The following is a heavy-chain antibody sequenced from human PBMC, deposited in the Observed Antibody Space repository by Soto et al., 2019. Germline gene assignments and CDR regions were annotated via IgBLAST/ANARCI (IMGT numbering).Heavy chain of an antibody. D-gene: IGHD3-16*02. Sequence: GGSLRLSCAASGFTFSNAWMSWVRQAPGKGLEWVGRIKSKTDGGTTDYAAPVKGRFTISRDDSKNTLYLQMNSLKTEDTAVYYCTRDRLPTYYDYVWGSYRAWLFDYWGQGTAVTVSS. CDR1: GFTFSNAW. CDR2: IKSKTDGGTT. V-gene: IGHV3-15*01. J-gene: IGHJ4*02. CDR3: TRDRLPTYYDYVWGSYRAWLFDY.